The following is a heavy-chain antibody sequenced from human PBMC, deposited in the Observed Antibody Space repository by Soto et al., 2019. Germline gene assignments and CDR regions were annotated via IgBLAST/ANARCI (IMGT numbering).Heavy chain of an antibody. D-gene: IGHD2-2*01. CDR3: ARDGGYCSSTSCYRGGDDAFDI. CDR1: GFTFSSYS. J-gene: IGHJ3*02. V-gene: IGHV3-21*01. CDR2: ISSSSSYI. Sequence: GGSLRLSCAASGFTFSSYSMNWVRQAPGKGLEWVSSISSSSSYIYYADSVKGRFTISRDNAKNSLYLQMNSLRAEDTAVYYCARDGGYCSSTSCYRGGDDAFDIWGQGTMVTVSS.